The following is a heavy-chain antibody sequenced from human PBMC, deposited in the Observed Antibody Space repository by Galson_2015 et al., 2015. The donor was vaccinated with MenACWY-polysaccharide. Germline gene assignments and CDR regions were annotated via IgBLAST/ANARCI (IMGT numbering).Heavy chain of an antibody. V-gene: IGHV3-48*03. CDR1: GFSLSSHK. J-gene: IGHJ4*02. Sequence: SLRLSCAASGFSLSSHKFNWVRQAPGEGLEWIAYISFDGTTTHYADSVKGRFTVSRDNAQNSLYLEMNSLRVEDTAVYYCANPGSAIHYWGQGTLVTVSS. D-gene: IGHD1-26*01. CDR2: ISFDGTTT. CDR3: ANPGSAIHY.